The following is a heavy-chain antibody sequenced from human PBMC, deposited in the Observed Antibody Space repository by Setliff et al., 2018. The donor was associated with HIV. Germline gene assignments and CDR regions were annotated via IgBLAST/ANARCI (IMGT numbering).Heavy chain of an antibody. J-gene: IGHJ6*04. CDR1: GGSISSDDYY. V-gene: IGHV4-30-4*08. CDR3: ARGSYYYYNMDV. CDR2: ITYSGSA. Sequence: ASETLSLTCTVSGGSISSDDYYWNWIRQPPGKGLEWIGYITYSGSAYYNPSLKSRVTMSVSPSKNQFSLKLTSVTAADTAVYYCARGSYYYYNMDVWGKGTTVTVSS.